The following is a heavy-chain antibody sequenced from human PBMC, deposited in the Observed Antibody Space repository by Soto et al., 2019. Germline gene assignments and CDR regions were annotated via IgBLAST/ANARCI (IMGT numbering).Heavy chain of an antibody. D-gene: IGHD3-22*01. CDR3: ARDERPYYYDSSGYQTYYFDY. V-gene: IGHV1-69*06. CDR2: IIPIFGTA. Sequence: ASVKVSCKASGGTFSSYAISWVRQAPGQGLEWMGGIIPIFGTANYAQKFQGRVTIAADKSTSTAYMELSSLRSEDTAVYYCARDERPYYYDSSGYQTYYFDYWGQGTLVTVSS. CDR1: GGTFSSYA. J-gene: IGHJ4*02.